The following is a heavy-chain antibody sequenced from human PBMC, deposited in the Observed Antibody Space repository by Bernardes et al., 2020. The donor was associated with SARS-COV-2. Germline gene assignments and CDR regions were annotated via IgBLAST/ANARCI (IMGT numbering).Heavy chain of an antibody. CDR3: ARSGGGGSWPGY. Sequence: SVKVSCKASGGTFSSYTISWVRQAPGQGLEWMGRIIPILGIANYAQKFQGRVTITADKSTSTAYMELSSLRSEDTAVYYCARSGGGGSWPGYWGQGTLVTVSS. CDR2: IIPILGIA. V-gene: IGHV1-69*02. CDR1: GGTFSSYT. J-gene: IGHJ4*02. D-gene: IGHD2-15*01.